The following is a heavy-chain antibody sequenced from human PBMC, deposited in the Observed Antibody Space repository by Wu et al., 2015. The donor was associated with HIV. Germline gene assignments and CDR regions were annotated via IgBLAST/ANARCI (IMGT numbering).Heavy chain of an antibody. Sequence: QVQLVQSGAEVKKPGASVKVSCKASGYTFTSYDINWVRQATGQGLEWMGWMNPNSGNTGYAQKFQGRVTITRNTSISTAYMELSSLRSEDTAVYYCARAIKPSLRITMVRGVTYYFDYWGQGTLVTVSS. CDR2: MNPNSGNT. CDR1: GYTFTSYD. J-gene: IGHJ4*02. D-gene: IGHD3-10*01. V-gene: IGHV1-8*03. CDR3: ARAIKPSLRITMVRGVTYYFDY.